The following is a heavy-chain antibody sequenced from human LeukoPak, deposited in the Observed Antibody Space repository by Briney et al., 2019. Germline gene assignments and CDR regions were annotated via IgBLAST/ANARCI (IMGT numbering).Heavy chain of an antibody. V-gene: IGHV1-18*01. J-gene: IGHJ3*02. CDR2: ISAYNGNT. CDR3: ATSSYYYDSSGYPDAFDI. CDR1: GYAFTSYG. D-gene: IGHD3-22*01. Sequence: ASVKVSCKASGYAFTSYGISWVRQAPGQGLEWMGWISAYNGNTNYAQKLQGRVTMTEDTSTDTAYMELSSLRSEDTAVYYCATSSYYYDSSGYPDAFDIWGQGTMVTVSS.